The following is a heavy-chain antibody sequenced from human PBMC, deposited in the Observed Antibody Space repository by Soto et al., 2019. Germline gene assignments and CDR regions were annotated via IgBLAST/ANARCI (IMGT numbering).Heavy chain of an antibody. CDR2: IIPVADRA. V-gene: IGHV1-69*08. CDR3: AREQSTGETNWFDP. CDR1: GGTLSTYT. J-gene: IGHJ5*02. Sequence: QVQLVQSGAEVQKPGSSVKVSCKASGGTLSTYTITWVRQAPGQGLEWMGRIIPVADRANYAQKFQGRVTISADKSTRTAYMELSSLKFEDTAVCYCAREQSTGETNWFDPWGQGTLVTVAS.